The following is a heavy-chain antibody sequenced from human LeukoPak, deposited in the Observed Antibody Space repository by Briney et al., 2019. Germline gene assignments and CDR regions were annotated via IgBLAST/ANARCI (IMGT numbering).Heavy chain of an antibody. CDR3: ARAAAAGTCDY. CDR1: GFAFSTIW. V-gene: IGHV3-7*04. J-gene: IGHJ4*02. CDR2: INQDGSEE. D-gene: IGHD6-13*01. Sequence: GGSLRLSCAASGFAFSTIWMSWVRQAPGEGLEWVANINQDGSEEYYVESVKGRFTISRDNGKNSLYLQMSSLRAEDTAVYYCARAAAAGTCDYWGQGTLVTVSS.